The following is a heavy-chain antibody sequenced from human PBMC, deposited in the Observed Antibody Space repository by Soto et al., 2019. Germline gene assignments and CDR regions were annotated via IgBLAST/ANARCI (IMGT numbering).Heavy chain of an antibody. CDR1: GFSVSRNY. D-gene: IGHD3-10*01. Sequence: QLVETGGGLIQPGTSLTLSCAASGFSVSRNYMTWVRQAPGKGLEWVSFVYSGGATFYADSVKGRFILSRDDSQNTVYLQMNTLRAEDTAVYYCARVPGRLWGRGTLVTVAS. V-gene: IGHV3-53*02. CDR3: ARVPGRL. J-gene: IGHJ4*02. CDR2: VYSGGAT.